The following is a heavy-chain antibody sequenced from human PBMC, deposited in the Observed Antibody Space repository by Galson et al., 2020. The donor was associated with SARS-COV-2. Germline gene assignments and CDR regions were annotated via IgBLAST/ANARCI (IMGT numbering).Heavy chain of an antibody. CDR1: GGSISTTSYF. V-gene: IGHV4-39*01. Sequence: SETLSLTCTVSGGSISTTSYFWGWIRQPPGKGLEWIGTIYYSGTTYYNPSLRSRVTISVDTSTNQFSLKLNSVTAADTAVYYCARRGGTVPTQRSALRGRRALVTVA. D-gene: IGHD4-17*01. CDR3: ARRGGTVPTQRSAL. J-gene: IGHJ2*01. CDR2: IYYSGTT.